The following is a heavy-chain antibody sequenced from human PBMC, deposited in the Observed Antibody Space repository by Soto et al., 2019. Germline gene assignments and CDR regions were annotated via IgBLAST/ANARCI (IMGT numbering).Heavy chain of an antibody. D-gene: IGHD3-22*01. V-gene: IGHV4-4*07. Sequence: SYTLSLTCTVSGGSIISYYWSWIRQPAGKGLEWIGRIYTSGSTNYNPSLKSRVTMSVDTSKNQFSLKLSSVTAADTAVYYCARDLVVYDSIVYWTRTPKEYGIVVVGQGPTVT. J-gene: IGHJ6*02. CDR1: GGSIISYY. CDR3: ARDLVVYDSIVYWTRTPKEYGIVV. CDR2: IYTSGST.